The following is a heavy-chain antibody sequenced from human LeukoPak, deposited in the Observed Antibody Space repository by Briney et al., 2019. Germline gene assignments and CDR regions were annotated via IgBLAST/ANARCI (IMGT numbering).Heavy chain of an antibody. Sequence: GGSLRLSCAASGFTFDDYGMSWVRQAPGKGLEWVSGINWNGGSTGYADSVKGRFTISRDNAKNSLYLQMNSLRAEDTALYHCARGGIAAAGSYYYYGMDVWGQGTTVTVSS. CDR2: INWNGGST. V-gene: IGHV3-20*01. CDR3: ARGGIAAAGSYYYYGMDV. D-gene: IGHD6-13*01. J-gene: IGHJ6*02. CDR1: GFTFDDYG.